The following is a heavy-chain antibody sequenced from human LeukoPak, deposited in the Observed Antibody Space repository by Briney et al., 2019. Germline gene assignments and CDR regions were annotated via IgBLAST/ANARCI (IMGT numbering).Heavy chain of an antibody. D-gene: IGHD2-2*01. CDR1: GFTFSSYA. Sequence: GRSLRLSCAASGFTFSSYAMHWVRQAPGKGLEWVAVISYDGSNKYYADSVKGRFTISRDNSKNTLYLQMNSLRAEDTAVYYCAPDCSSTSCYDYWGQGTLVTVSS. V-gene: IGHV3-30-3*01. CDR2: ISYDGSNK. J-gene: IGHJ4*02. CDR3: APDCSSTSCYDY.